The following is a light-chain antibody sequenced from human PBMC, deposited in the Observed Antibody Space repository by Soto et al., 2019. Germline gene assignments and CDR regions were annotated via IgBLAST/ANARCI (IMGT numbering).Light chain of an antibody. Sequence: IQMTQSPSSLSASVGDRVTITCRASQDIGIYLAWYQQRPGTVPKLLIYSASTLQSGFPSRFSGSGSGTDFTLTIRSLQPEDVETYYCQKYNSLPVTFGQGTRLEIK. CDR2: SAS. CDR1: QDIGIY. J-gene: IGKJ5*01. V-gene: IGKV1-27*01. CDR3: QKYNSLPVT.